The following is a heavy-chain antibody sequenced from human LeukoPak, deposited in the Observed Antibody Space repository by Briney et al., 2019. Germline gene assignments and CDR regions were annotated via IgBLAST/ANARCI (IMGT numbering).Heavy chain of an antibody. J-gene: IGHJ4*02. D-gene: IGHD3-22*01. Sequence: GGSLRLSCAASGFTFSSYAMHWVRQAPGKGLEWVAVISYDGSNKYYADSVKGRFTISRDNAKNSLYLQMNSLRAEDTAVYYCARDSGYYYEPGMDYWGQGTLVTVSS. CDR3: ARDSGYYYEPGMDY. CDR2: ISYDGSNK. V-gene: IGHV3-30-3*01. CDR1: GFTFSSYA.